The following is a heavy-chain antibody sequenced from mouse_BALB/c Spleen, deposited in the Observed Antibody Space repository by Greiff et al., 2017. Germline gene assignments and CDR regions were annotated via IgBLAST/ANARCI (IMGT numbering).Heavy chain of an antibody. Sequence: EVKLMESGGGLVKPGGSLKLSCAASGFTFSDYYMYWVRQTPEKRLEWVATISDGGSYTYYPDSVKGRFTISRDNAKNNLYLQMSSLKSEDTAMYYCARNDGYFYPPWFAYWGQGTLVTVSA. CDR3: ARNDGYFYPPWFAY. J-gene: IGHJ3*01. V-gene: IGHV5-4*02. D-gene: IGHD2-3*01. CDR2: ISDGGSYT. CDR1: GFTFSDYY.